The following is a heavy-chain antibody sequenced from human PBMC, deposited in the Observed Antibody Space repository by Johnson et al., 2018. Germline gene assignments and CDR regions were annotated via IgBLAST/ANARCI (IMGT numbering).Heavy chain of an antibody. D-gene: IGHD1-26*01. Sequence: QVQLVQSGAEVKKPGSSVKVSCKASGGTFSSYAISWVRQAPGQGLEWMGGIIPIFGTTNYAQKFQGRVTITADESTSKAYMELSSLRSEDTAVYYCARDSGSYGYDSEDAFDIWGQGTMVTVSS. CDR3: ARDSGSYGYDSEDAFDI. CDR1: GGTFSSYA. J-gene: IGHJ3*02. CDR2: IIPIFGTT. V-gene: IGHV1-69*01.